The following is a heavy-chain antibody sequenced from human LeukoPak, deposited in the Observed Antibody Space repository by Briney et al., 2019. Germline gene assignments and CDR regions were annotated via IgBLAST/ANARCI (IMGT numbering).Heavy chain of an antibody. V-gene: IGHV1-46*01. J-gene: IGHJ4*02. CDR1: GYTFTSYY. Sequence: ASVKVSCKASGYTFTSYYLHWVRQAPGQGLEWMGIINPRGGTTSFAQKFQGRVTMTRDTSTSTVYMDLSSLRSDDTAVYYCARGIATAGYDYWSQGTLVTVSS. D-gene: IGHD6-13*01. CDR2: INPRGGTT. CDR3: ARGIATAGYDY.